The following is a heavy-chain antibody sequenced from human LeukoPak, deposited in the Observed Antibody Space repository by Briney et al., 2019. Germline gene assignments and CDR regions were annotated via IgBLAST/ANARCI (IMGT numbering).Heavy chain of an antibody. CDR3: ARDAHDYGLYYFDY. CDR1: GYTFTDYY. CDR2: VDPEDGET. J-gene: IGHJ4*02. Sequence: ASVKISCKVSGYTFTDYYMHWVQQAPGKGLEWMGLVDPEDGETIYAEKSQGRVTITADTSTDTAYMELSSLRSEDTAVYYCARDAHDYGLYYFDYWGQGTLVTVSS. D-gene: IGHD4-17*01. V-gene: IGHV1-69-2*01.